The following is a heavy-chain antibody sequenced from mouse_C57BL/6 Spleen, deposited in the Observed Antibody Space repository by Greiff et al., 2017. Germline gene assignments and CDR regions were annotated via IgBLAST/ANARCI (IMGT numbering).Heavy chain of an antibody. J-gene: IGHJ2*01. Sequence: VQLQQPGAELVRPGSSVKLSCKASGYTFTSYWMPWVKQRPIQGLEWIGNIDPSDSETHYNQKFKDKATLTVDKSSSTAYMQLSSLTSEYSAVYYGASGDCYGSSYALDYWGQGTTLTVSS. CDR1: GYTFTSYW. CDR3: ASGDCYGSSYALDY. V-gene: IGHV1-52*01. CDR2: IDPSDSET. D-gene: IGHD1-1*01.